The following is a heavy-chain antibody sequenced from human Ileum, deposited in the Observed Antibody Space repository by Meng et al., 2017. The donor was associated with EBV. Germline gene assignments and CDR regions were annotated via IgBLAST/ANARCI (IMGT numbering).Heavy chain of an antibody. CDR3: ARGSNWFDR. V-gene: IGHV7-4-1*02. J-gene: IGHJ5*02. CDR2: INTNTGKP. Sequence: QGHLVQSGSEWKKPGAAAKVSCKASGYIFTSDAINWVRQTPGHGLEWMGWINTNTGKPMYAQGFTGRFVFSLDNSINTAYLQINSLQSDDTAVYYCARGSNWFDRWGQGTLVTVSS. CDR1: GYIFTSDA.